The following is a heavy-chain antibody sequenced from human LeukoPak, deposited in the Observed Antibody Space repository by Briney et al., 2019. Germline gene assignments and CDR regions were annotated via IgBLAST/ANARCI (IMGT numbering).Heavy chain of an antibody. CDR2: INHSGST. D-gene: IGHD3-10*01. CDR1: GGSFSGYF. CDR3: ARDPLWFGELYGMDV. V-gene: IGHV4-34*01. Sequence: SETLSLTCAVYGGSFSGYFWSWIRQPPGKGLEWVGEINHSGSTNYNPSLKSRVTISVDTSKNQFSLKLSSVTAADTAVYYCARDPLWFGELYGMDVWGQGTTVTVSS. J-gene: IGHJ6*02.